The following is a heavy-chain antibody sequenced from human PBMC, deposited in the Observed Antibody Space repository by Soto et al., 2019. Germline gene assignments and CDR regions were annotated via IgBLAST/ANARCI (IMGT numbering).Heavy chain of an antibody. D-gene: IGHD2-15*01. CDR3: ARDLKVAANPDD. CDR2: ISSGGGAI. V-gene: IGHV3-48*03. J-gene: IGHJ4*02. CDR1: GFTFSEYE. Sequence: PGGSLRLSCAASGFTFSEYEMDWVRQAPGKGLEWVSSISSGGGAIYFADSVKGRFTISRDNAKNSLYLLMNSLRAEDTALYYCARDLKVAANPDDWGQGTLVTVSS.